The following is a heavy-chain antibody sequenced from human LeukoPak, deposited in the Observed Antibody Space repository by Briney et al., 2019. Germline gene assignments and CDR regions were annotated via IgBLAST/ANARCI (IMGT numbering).Heavy chain of an antibody. V-gene: IGHV3-21*01. CDR3: ATDIVVVPTGY. J-gene: IGHJ4*02. CDR1: GFTFSSYS. Sequence: LGGSLRLSCAASGFTFSSYSMNWVRQAPGKGLEWVSSISSSSSYIYYADSVKGRFTISRDNAKNSLYLQMNSLRAEDTAVYYCATDIVVVPTGYWGQGTLDTVSS. D-gene: IGHD2-2*01. CDR2: ISSSSSYI.